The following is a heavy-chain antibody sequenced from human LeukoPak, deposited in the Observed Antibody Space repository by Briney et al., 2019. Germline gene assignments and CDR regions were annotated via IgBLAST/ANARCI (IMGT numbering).Heavy chain of an antibody. V-gene: IGHV3-7*01. Sequence: PGGSLRLSCAASGFTFDDYGMSWVRQAPGKGLEWVANIKQDGSEKYYVDSVKGRFTIPRDNAKNSLYLQMNSLRAEDTAVYYCARGSIVGATSRPDAFDIWGQGTMVTVSS. CDR3: ARGSIVGATSRPDAFDI. CDR1: GFTFDDYG. D-gene: IGHD1-26*01. J-gene: IGHJ3*02. CDR2: IKQDGSEK.